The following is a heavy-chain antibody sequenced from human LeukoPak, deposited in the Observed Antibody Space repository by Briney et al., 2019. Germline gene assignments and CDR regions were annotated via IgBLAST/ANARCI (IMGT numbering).Heavy chain of an antibody. V-gene: IGHV3-13*04. CDR2: IGAAGEV. CDR1: GFTFSSYD. Sequence: GGSLRLSCAASGFTFSSYDMHWVRQATGKGLEWVSTIGAAGEVFYPGSVKGRFTISRDDAKNSMYLQMNSLRAEDTAVYYCAKSGSYWGYFDYWGQGTLVTVSS. J-gene: IGHJ4*02. CDR3: AKSGSYWGYFDY. D-gene: IGHD1-26*01.